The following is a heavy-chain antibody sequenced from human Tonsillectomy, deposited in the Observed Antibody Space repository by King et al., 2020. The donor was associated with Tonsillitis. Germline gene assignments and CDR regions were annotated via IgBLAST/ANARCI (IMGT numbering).Heavy chain of an antibody. CDR2: INSDGSST. CDR1: GFTFSSYW. CDR3: ARAYCGGDCPGYFDY. D-gene: IGHD2-21*02. J-gene: IGHJ4*02. V-gene: IGHV3-74*01. Sequence: VQLVESGGGLVQPGGSLRLSCAASGFTFSSYWMHWVRQAPGKGLVWVSRINSDGSSTSYADSVKGRFTISRDNAKNTLYLQMNSLRAEDTAVYYCARAYCGGDCPGYFDYWGQGTLVTVSS.